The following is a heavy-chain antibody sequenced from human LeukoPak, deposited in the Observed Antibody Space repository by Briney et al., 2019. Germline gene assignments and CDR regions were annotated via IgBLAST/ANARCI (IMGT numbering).Heavy chain of an antibody. CDR3: ARKENVYYYFDY. Sequence: PSETLSLTCAVYGGSFSGYYWSWIRQPPGKGLEWIGYIYHSGTTYYNPSLQSRVTMSVDTSKNQFSLKLSSVTAVDTAVYYCARKENVYYYFDYWGQGTLNTVSS. D-gene: IGHD3-10*01. V-gene: IGHV4-34*10. CDR1: GGSFSGYY. CDR2: IYHSGTT. J-gene: IGHJ4*02.